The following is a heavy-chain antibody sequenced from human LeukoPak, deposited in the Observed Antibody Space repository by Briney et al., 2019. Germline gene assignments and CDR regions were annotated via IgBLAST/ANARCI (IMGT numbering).Heavy chain of an antibody. CDR3: ARERITMVRGVRQRGNWFDP. CDR1: GYTFTSYG. Sequence: ASVKVSCKASGYTFTSYGISWVRQAPGQGLEWMGWISAYNGNTNYAQKLQGRVTMTTDTSTSTAYMELRSLRSDDTAVYYCARERITMVRGVRQRGNWFDPWGQGTLVTVSS. D-gene: IGHD3-10*01. V-gene: IGHV1-18*01. CDR2: ISAYNGNT. J-gene: IGHJ5*02.